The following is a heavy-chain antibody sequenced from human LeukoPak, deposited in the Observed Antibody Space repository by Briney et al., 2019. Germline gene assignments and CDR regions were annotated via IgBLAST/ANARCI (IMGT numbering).Heavy chain of an antibody. J-gene: IGHJ5*02. CDR1: GCTISSSSYY. V-gene: IGHV4-39*01. Sequence: SETLSLTCTVSGCTISSSSYYWGWIPQPPGKGLEWIGRIYYSGSTYYNPSLKSRVTISVDASKNQFSLKLSSVTAADTAVYYCARHNREYYYDSSGPNWFDPWGQGTLVTVSS. CDR3: ARHNREYYYDSSGPNWFDP. CDR2: IYYSGST. D-gene: IGHD3-22*01.